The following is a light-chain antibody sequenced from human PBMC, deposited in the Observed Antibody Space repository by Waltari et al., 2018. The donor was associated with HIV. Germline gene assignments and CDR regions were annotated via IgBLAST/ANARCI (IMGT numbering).Light chain of an antibody. CDR3: QVWDSSSDLVV. Sequence: SYVLTQPPSVSVAPGQTARITCGGNKIGNKSVHWYQQKPGQAPALVVNDDSDRPSGIPERFSGSNAGNTATLTISRVEAGDEADYFCQVWDSSSDLVVFGGGTKLTVL. J-gene: IGLJ2*01. CDR1: KIGNKS. V-gene: IGLV3-21*02. CDR2: DDS.